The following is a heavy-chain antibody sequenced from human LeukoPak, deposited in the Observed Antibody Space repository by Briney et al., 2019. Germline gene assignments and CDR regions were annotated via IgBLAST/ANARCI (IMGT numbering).Heavy chain of an antibody. CDR3: AKNVKGITSIFDY. V-gene: IGHV3-23*01. J-gene: IGHJ4*02. D-gene: IGHD3-10*01. CDR1: GFTFSSYS. CDR2: ISGSGGST. Sequence: GGSLRLSCAASGFTFSSYSMSWVRQAPGKGLEWVSAISGSGGSTHYADSVKGRFTISRDNSKNTLYLQMNSLRAEDTAVYYCAKNVKGITSIFDYWGQGTLVTVSS.